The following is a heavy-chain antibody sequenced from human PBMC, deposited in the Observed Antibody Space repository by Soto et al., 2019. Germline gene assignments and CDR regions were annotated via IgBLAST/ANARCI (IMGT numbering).Heavy chain of an antibody. V-gene: IGHV3-7*01. CDR2: IKQDGSEK. J-gene: IGHJ4*02. Sequence: GSLRLSCAASGFTFSSYWMSWVRQAPGKGLEWVANIKQDGSEKYYVDSVKGRFTISRDNAKNSLYLQMNSLRAEDTAVYYCARHGRSRSSSWFDYWGQGTLVTVSS. CDR3: ARHGRSRSSSWFDY. D-gene: IGHD6-13*01. CDR1: GFTFSSYW.